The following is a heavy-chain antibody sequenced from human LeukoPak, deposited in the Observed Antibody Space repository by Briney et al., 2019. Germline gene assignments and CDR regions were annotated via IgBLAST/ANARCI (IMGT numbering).Heavy chain of an antibody. CDR1: GYTFTGYY. V-gene: IGHV1-2*02. CDR3: APTHGNGWYYYDY. D-gene: IGHD6-19*01. CDR2: IDPKNGGT. Sequence: ASEKVSCKASGYTFTGYYMHWVRQAPGQGPEWMGWIDPKNGGTDHAQRFQGRVTMTRDTSINTAYMELTNLRSDDTAVYYCAPTHGNGWYYYDYWGQGTQVTVSS. J-gene: IGHJ4*02.